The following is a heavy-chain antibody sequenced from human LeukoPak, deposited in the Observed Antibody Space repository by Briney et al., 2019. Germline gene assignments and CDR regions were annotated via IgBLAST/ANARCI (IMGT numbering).Heavy chain of an antibody. V-gene: IGHV4-61*08. J-gene: IGHJ2*01. CDR3: ARNRGYYDGNQNWYFDL. D-gene: IGHD3-22*01. Sequence: SETPSLTCTVSGGSVSSDDYYWSWIRQPTGEGLEWIGYIYYTGSTNYNPSLKSRPTIALDTSKNQFSLKLYSVTAVDTAVYYCARNRGYYDGNQNWYFDLWGRGSLVTVSS. CDR1: GGSVSSDDYY. CDR2: IYYTGST.